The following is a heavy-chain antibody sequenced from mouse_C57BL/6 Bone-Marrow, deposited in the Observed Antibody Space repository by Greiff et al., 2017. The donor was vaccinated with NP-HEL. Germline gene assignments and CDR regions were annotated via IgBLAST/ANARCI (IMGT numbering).Heavy chain of an antibody. CDR1: GYTFTSYW. CDR2: IDPSDSYT. CDR3: ARVSLTYYFDY. Sequence: QVQLKQPGAELVRPGTSVKLSCKASGYTFTSYWMHWVKQRPGQGLEWIGVIDPSDSYTNYNQKFKGKATLTVDTSSSTAYMQLSSLTSEDSAVYYCARVSLTYYFDYWGQGTTLTVSS. J-gene: IGHJ2*01. D-gene: IGHD3-1*01. V-gene: IGHV1-59*01.